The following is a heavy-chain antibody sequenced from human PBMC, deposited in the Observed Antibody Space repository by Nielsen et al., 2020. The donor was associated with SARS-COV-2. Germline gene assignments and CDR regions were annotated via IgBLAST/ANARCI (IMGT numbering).Heavy chain of an antibody. V-gene: IGHV3-48*03. Sequence: GESLKISCAASGFTFSSYEMNWVRQAPGKGLEWVSYISSSGSTIYYADSVKGRFTISRDNAKNSLYLQMNSLRAEDTAVYYCARDRWGSGWYNWFDPWGQGTLVTVSS. CDR1: GFTFSSYE. J-gene: IGHJ5*02. D-gene: IGHD6-19*01. CDR2: ISSSGSTI. CDR3: ARDRWGSGWYNWFDP.